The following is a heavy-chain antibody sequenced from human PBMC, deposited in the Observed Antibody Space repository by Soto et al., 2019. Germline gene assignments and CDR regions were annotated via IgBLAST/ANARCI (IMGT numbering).Heavy chain of an antibody. Sequence: QVQLQESGPGLVKPSETLSLTCTVSVGSISSYYWSWIRQPPGKGLEWIGYIYNSGSTNYNPSLKSRVTISVDTSKNQFSLKVSSVTAADTAVYYCAREGGWSGYLTNWGQGTLVTVSS. CDR3: AREGGWSGYLTN. CDR2: IYNSGST. V-gene: IGHV4-59*01. CDR1: VGSISSYY. J-gene: IGHJ4*02. D-gene: IGHD3-3*01.